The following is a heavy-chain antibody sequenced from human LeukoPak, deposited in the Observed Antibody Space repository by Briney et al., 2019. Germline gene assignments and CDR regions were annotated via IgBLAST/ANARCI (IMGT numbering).Heavy chain of an antibody. V-gene: IGHV3-23*01. D-gene: IGHD3-16*01. J-gene: IGHJ4*02. Sequence: GGSLRLSCAASGFAFNIYAMNWARQALGRGLEWVSTISAYADGPYYADSVKGRFTISRDNSKNTLYLQMSGLRVEDTAVYYCVGPIFDFWGRGTLVTVSS. CDR2: ISAYADGP. CDR3: VGPIFDF. CDR1: GFAFNIYA.